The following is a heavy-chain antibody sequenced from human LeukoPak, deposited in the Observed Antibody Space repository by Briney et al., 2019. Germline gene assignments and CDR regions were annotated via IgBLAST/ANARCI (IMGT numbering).Heavy chain of an antibody. J-gene: IGHJ3*02. Sequence: PSETLSLTCTASGGSISSYYWSWVRQPPGKGLEWIGYIYYSGSSNYNPSLKSRVTISVDTSKNQFSLKLSSVTAADTAVYYCARDRSITIFGVVHDAFDIWGQGTMVTVSS. CDR1: GGSISSYY. V-gene: IGHV4-59*01. D-gene: IGHD3-3*01. CDR3: ARDRSITIFGVVHDAFDI. CDR2: IYYSGSS.